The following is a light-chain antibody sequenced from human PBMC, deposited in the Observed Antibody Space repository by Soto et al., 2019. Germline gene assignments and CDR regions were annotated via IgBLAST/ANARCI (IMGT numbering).Light chain of an antibody. CDR2: GAS. CDR1: QTVSSSY. Sequence: EIVLTQSPGTLSLSPGERATLSCRASQTVSSSYLAWYQQKPGQAPRLLIYGASSRATGIPDRFSGSGSGTDFTLTISRLEPEDFAVYYCQQYASSLLTFGGGTKVEI. CDR3: QQYASSLLT. V-gene: IGKV3-20*01. J-gene: IGKJ4*01.